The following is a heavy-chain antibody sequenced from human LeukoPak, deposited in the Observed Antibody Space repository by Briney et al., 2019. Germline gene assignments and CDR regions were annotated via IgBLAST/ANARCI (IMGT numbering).Heavy chain of an antibody. CDR1: GFTFSSYG. J-gene: IGHJ4*02. CDR3: VKDPRDRYYYDSSGSVFDY. CDR2: IRYDGSNK. Sequence: PGGSLRLSCAASGFTFSSYGMHWVRQAPGKGLEWVAFIRYDGSNKYYADSVKGRFTISRDNSKNTLYLQMNSLRAEDTAVYYCVKDPRDRYYYDSSGSVFDYWGQGTLVTVSS. D-gene: IGHD3-22*01. V-gene: IGHV3-30*02.